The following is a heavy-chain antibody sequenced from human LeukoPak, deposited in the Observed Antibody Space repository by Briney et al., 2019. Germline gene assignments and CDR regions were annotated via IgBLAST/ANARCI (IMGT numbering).Heavy chain of an antibody. CDR3: AREAGTVVIGRFDP. Sequence: SGGSLRLSCAASGFTFSGSGMHWVRQPPGRGLEWVAFIQYDGIDIKYADSVKGRFSISRDNSKNTLYLQMNSLTTEDTAVYYCAREAGTVVIGRFDPWGQGTLVTVSS. J-gene: IGHJ5*02. V-gene: IGHV3-30*02. CDR1: GFTFSGSG. CDR2: IQYDGIDI. D-gene: IGHD2-15*01.